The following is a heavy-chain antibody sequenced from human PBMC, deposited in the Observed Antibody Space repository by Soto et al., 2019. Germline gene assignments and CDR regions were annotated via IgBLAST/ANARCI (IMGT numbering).Heavy chain of an antibody. V-gene: IGHV1-69*01. D-gene: IGHD6-13*01. CDR2: IVPIYRTA. CDR3: VRDSGAKLSSS. Sequence: QMQLVQSGAEVKKPGSSVKVSCKASGGTFSGYRINWVRRAPGQGLEWVGGIVPIYRTADYAQKFQGRVTITADESARTSYMELRSLKSQDTAVYYCVRDSGAKLSSSWGQGTLVTVSS. J-gene: IGHJ4*02. CDR1: GGTFSGYR.